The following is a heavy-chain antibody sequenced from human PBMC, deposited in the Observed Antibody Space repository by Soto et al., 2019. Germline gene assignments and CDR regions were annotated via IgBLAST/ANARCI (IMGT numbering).Heavy chain of an antibody. CDR2: INPTDSYA. D-gene: IGHD2-21*02. J-gene: IGHJ4*02. CDR3: ARQMTSQFDY. CDR1: GYGFTSFR. Sequence: PGESLKISCEGSGYGFTSFRVNWVRQIPGKGLEWMGRINPTDSYAEYSPSFQGHVTISIDKSVNTAYLQWSSLKASDTAVYYCARQMTSQFDYWGQGTLVTVSS. V-gene: IGHV5-10-1*01.